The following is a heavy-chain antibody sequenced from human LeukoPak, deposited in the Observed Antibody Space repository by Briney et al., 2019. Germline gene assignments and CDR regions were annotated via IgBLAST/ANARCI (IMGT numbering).Heavy chain of an antibody. CDR2: IYYSGST. CDR3: ARDSSWGLFDY. V-gene: IGHV4-59*01. J-gene: IGHJ4*02. Sequence: SETLSLTCTVSGGSISSYYWSWIRQPPGKGLEWIGYIYYSGSTNYNPSLKSRGTISVDTSNNQFSLKLSSVTAADTAVYYCARDSSWGLFDYWGQGALVTVSS. CDR1: GGSISSYY. D-gene: IGHD6-13*01.